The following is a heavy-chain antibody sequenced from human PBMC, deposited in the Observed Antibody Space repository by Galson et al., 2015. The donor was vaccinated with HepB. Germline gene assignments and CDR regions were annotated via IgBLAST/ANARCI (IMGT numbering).Heavy chain of an antibody. V-gene: IGHV3-23*01. J-gene: IGHJ6*03. CDR3: AKWGVPTLQYYMDV. CDR1: GFTFSNYG. Sequence: SLRLSCAASGFTFSNYGMSWVRQGPGKGLEWVSGVTNSGGSKYSADSVKGRFTIPTDNSKNTLYLQMNSLRAEDTAVYYCAKWGVPTLQYYMDVWGKGTTVIVSS. CDR2: VTNSGGSK. D-gene: IGHD4/OR15-4a*01.